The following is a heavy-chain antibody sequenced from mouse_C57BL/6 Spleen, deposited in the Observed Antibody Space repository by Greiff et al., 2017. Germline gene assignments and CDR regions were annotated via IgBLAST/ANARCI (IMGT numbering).Heavy chain of an antibody. CDR3: TNNSLYYYGSSHWYFDV. J-gene: IGHJ1*03. D-gene: IGHD1-1*01. CDR1: GYTFTDYE. Sequence: QVQLQQSGAELVRPGPSVTLSCKASGYTFTDYEMHWVKQTPVHGLEWIGAIDPETGGTAYNQKFKGKAILTADKSSSTAYMELRSLTSEDSAVYYCTNNSLYYYGSSHWYFDVWGTGTTVTVSS. CDR2: IDPETGGT. V-gene: IGHV1-15*01.